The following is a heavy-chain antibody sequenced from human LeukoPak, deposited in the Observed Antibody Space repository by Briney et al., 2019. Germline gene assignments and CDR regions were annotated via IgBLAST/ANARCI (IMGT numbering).Heavy chain of an antibody. CDR3: ATHGDYLYYFDY. V-gene: IGHV3-30-3*01. J-gene: IGHJ4*02. CDR2: ISYDGSNK. D-gene: IGHD4-17*01. Sequence: RRSLRLSCAASGFTFSSYAMHWVRQAPGKGLEWVAVISYDGSNKYYADSVKGRFTISRDNSKNTLYLQMNSLRAEDTAVYYCATHGDYLYYFDYWGQGTLVTVSS. CDR1: GFTFSSYA.